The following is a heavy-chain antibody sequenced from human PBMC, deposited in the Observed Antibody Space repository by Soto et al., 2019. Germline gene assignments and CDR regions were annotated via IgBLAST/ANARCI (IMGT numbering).Heavy chain of an antibody. D-gene: IGHD6-19*01. Sequence: PSETLSLTCAVSGFSIRTGDYWAWIRQPPVKGLEWIGSIFHSGLTYYNPSLKSRVTISLDTSKNQFSVGLRSVTAADTAVYYCARETSPTGIAVAGTNLHFHSWGQGALVTVSS. CDR3: ARETSPTGIAVAGTNLHFHS. J-gene: IGHJ4*02. CDR1: GFSIRTGDY. V-gene: IGHV4-38-2*02. CDR2: IFHSGLT.